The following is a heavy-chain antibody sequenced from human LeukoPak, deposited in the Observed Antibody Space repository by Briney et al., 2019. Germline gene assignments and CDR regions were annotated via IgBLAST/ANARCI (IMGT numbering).Heavy chain of an antibody. Sequence: SETLSLTCTVSGCSISSGGYYWSWIRQPPGKGLEWIGYIYHSGSTYYNPSLKSRVTISVDRSKNQFSLKLSSVTAADTAVYYCARDPFPAGSSSWHYFDYWGQGTLVTVSS. D-gene: IGHD6-13*01. J-gene: IGHJ4*02. V-gene: IGHV4-30-2*01. CDR2: IYHSGST. CDR1: GCSISSGGYY. CDR3: ARDPFPAGSSSWHYFDY.